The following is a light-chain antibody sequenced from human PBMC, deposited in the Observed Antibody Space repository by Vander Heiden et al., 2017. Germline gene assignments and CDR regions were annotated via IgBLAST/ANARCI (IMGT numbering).Light chain of an antibody. CDR2: PAS. CDR1: QGISSY. V-gene: IGKV1-8*01. Sequence: AIRMTQSPSSFSASTGDRVTITCRASQGISSYLAWYQQKPGKAPKLLIYPASTLQSGVPSRFSGSGSGTDFTLTISCLQSEDFATYYCQQDYSYPSTFGQGTKLEIK. J-gene: IGKJ2*01. CDR3: QQDYSYPST.